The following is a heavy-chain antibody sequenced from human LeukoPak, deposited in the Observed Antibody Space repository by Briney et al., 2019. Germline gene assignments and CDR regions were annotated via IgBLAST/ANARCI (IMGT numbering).Heavy chain of an antibody. CDR3: AISPYYDILTDPNWFDP. Sequence: GASVKVSCKASGYTFTGYYMHWVQQAPGQGLEWMGWINPNSGGTNYAQKFQGRVTMTRDTSISTAYMELSRLRSDDTAVYYCAISPYYDILTDPNWFDPWGQGTLVTVSS. J-gene: IGHJ5*02. D-gene: IGHD3-9*01. CDR2: INPNSGGT. CDR1: GYTFTGYY. V-gene: IGHV1-2*03.